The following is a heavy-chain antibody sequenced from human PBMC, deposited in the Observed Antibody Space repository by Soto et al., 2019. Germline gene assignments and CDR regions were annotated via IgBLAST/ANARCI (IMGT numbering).Heavy chain of an antibody. CDR2: ISWNSGSI. Sequence: EVQLVESGGGLVQPGRSLRLSCAASGFTFDDYAMHWVRQAPGKGLEWVSGISWNSGSIGYADSVKGRFTISRDNAKNSLYLQMNSLRAEDTALYYCAEAVDSSGWLHPFDYWGQGTLVTVSS. D-gene: IGHD6-19*01. CDR1: GFTFDDYA. CDR3: AEAVDSSGWLHPFDY. J-gene: IGHJ4*02. V-gene: IGHV3-9*01.